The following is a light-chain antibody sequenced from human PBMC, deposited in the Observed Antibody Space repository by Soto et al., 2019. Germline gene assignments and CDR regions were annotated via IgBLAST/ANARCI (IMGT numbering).Light chain of an antibody. CDR1: GSNIGAGYD. V-gene: IGLV1-40*01. Sequence: QLVLTQPPSVSGAPGQSVTISCIGSGSNIGAGYDVHWYQQLPGVAPKLLIFDTANRPSGVPGRFSGSKSGASASLAITGLLPEDEADFFCQSFDTNLNAVVFGGGTKLTVL. J-gene: IGLJ2*01. CDR2: DTA. CDR3: QSFDTNLNAVV.